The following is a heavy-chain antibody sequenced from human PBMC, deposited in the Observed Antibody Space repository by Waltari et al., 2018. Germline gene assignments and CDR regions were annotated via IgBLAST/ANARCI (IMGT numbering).Heavy chain of an antibody. CDR2: ISGSGGST. CDR3: AKTARVVPAAIDWYFDL. J-gene: IGHJ2*01. CDR1: GFPFSSYA. Sequence: EVQLLESGGGLVQPGGSLSLSCAASGFPFSSYAMSWVRQAPGKGLEWVSAISGSGGSTYYADSVKGRFTISRDNSKNTLYLQMNSLRAEDTAVYYCAKTARVVPAAIDWYFDLWGRGTLVTVSS. V-gene: IGHV3-23*01. D-gene: IGHD2-2*02.